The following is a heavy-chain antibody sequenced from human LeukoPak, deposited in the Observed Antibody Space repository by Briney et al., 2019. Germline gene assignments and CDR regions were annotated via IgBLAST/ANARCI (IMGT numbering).Heavy chain of an antibody. J-gene: IGHJ4*02. CDR2: IWYDGSNK. D-gene: IGHD5-24*01. Sequence: GGSLRLSCAASGFTFSSYGMHWVRQAPGKGLEWVAVIWYDGSNKYYADSVKGRFTISRDNSKNTLYLQMNSLRAEDTAVYYCARVDDGYNYFDYWGQGTLVTVSS. V-gene: IGHV3-33*01. CDR3: ARVDDGYNYFDY. CDR1: GFTFSSYG.